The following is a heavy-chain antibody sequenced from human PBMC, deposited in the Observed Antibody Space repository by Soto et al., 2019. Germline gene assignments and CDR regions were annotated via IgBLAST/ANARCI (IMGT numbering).Heavy chain of an antibody. V-gene: IGHV1-18*01. J-gene: IGHJ6*02. D-gene: IGHD2-8*01. Sequence: QGQLVQSGGEVKKPGASVKVSCKASGYTFSRYGISWVRQAPGQGLEWMGWISGYNGDTNYAQKFQGRVTMTIDTSTTTAYMEVRGLTSDDTAIYYCAKNGQPPYYYYGLDVWGQGTTVTVSS. CDR1: GYTFSRYG. CDR3: AKNGQPPYYYYGLDV. CDR2: ISGYNGDT.